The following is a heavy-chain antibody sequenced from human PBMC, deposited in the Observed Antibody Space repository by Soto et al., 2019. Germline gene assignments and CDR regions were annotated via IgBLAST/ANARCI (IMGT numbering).Heavy chain of an antibody. Sequence: ASVKVSCKASGYTFTSYDINWVRQATGQGLEWMGWMNPNSGNTGYAQKFQGRVTMTRNTSISTAYMELSSLRSEDTAVYYCARGDIPLIRDAFDIWGQGTMVTVSS. CDR3: ARGDIPLIRDAFDI. J-gene: IGHJ3*02. CDR2: MNPNSGNT. D-gene: IGHD3-9*01. V-gene: IGHV1-8*01. CDR1: GYTFTSYD.